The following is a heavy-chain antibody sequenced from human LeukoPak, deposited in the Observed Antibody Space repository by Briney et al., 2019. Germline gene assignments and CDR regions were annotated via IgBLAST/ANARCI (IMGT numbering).Heavy chain of an antibody. J-gene: IGHJ3*02. CDR1: GGTFSSYA. D-gene: IGHD2-2*01. CDR2: IIPIFGTT. CDR3: ARQAVYQQNAFDI. V-gene: IGHV1-69*06. Sequence: ASVKVSCKASGGTFSSYAISWVRQAPGQGLEWMGGIIPIFGTTNYAQKFQDRVTITADKSTSTAYMELSRLRSDDTAVYYCARQAVYQQNAFDIWGQGTMVTVSS.